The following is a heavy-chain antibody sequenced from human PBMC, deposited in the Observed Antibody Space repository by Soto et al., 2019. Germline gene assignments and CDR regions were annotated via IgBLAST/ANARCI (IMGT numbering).Heavy chain of an antibody. CDR2: TRNKANSYTT. CDR3: ARDLSGSESGRDGY. V-gene: IGHV3-72*01. D-gene: IGHD1-26*01. CDR1: GFTLSDHY. J-gene: IGHJ4*02. Sequence: EVQLVESGGGLVQPGGYLRLSCAASGFTLSDHYIDWVRQAPGKGLEWVGRTRNKANSYTTEYAASVKGRFTISRDDSKNSLYLQMNSLKTEDTAGYYCARDLSGSESGRDGYWGQGTLVTVSS.